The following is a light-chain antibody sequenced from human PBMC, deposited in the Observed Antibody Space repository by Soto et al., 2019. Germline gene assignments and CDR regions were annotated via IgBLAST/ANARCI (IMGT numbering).Light chain of an antibody. CDR1: QSVSSSY. V-gene: IGKV3-20*01. Sequence: EIVLTQSPGTLSLSPGERATLSCRASQSVSSSYLAWYQQKPGQATRLLIYGASSRATGIPDRFSGSGSATDFTLTTSRLEPEDFAVYYCQQYGSSPPYTFGQGTKLEIK. CDR3: QQYGSSPPYT. CDR2: GAS. J-gene: IGKJ2*01.